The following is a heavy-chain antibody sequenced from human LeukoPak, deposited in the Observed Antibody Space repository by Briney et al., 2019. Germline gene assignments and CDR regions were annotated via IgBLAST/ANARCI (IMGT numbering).Heavy chain of an antibody. V-gene: IGHV3-48*03. CDR1: GFTFSSYE. Sequence: GGSLRLSCAASGFTFSSYEMNWVRQAPGKGLEWVSYISSSGSTIYYADSVKGRFTISRNNAKNSLYLEMHSLRAEDTAIYYCSRDLGTGRPHDVWGRGTLVTVSS. CDR3: SRDLGTGRPHDV. D-gene: IGHD3/OR15-3a*01. CDR2: ISSSGSTI. J-gene: IGHJ4*02.